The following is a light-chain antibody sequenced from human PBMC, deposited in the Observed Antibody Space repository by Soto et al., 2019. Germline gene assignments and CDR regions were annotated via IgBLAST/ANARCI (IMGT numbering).Light chain of an antibody. V-gene: IGKV1-5*01. J-gene: IGKJ2*01. CDR2: DVG. Sequence: DIHVTRSHSTLSASLGDRVTLTCRASHSDSARLAGYQQHPGKACRLLIYDVGGLESGVPSRFSGSGSGTEFTLTLSSVQPDDFATYYCQQYNTYSTFGQGTKVDMK. CDR1: HSDSAR. CDR3: QQYNTYST.